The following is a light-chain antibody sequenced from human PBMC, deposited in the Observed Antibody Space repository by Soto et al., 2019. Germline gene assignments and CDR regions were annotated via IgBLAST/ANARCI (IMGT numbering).Light chain of an antibody. CDR2: GAS. CDR1: QSVTSTY. J-gene: IGKJ5*01. Sequence: EIVLTQSPGTLSLSPGERATLSCRASQSVTSTYLGWYQQKPGQAPSLLIYGASSRATGIPDRFSGSGSGKDFTLTISRPEPEDFAVYYCQQYVSPPITFGQGTRLEIK. V-gene: IGKV3-20*01. CDR3: QQYVSPPIT.